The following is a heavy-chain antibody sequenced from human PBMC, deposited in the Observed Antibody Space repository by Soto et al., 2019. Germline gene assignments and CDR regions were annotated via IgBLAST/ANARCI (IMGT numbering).Heavy chain of an antibody. Sequence: SETLSLTCTVSGGSISSAGYYWSWIRQHPGKGLEWIGYIYYSGSTHYNPSLKSRVTISVDTSKNQFSLKLSSVTAADTAVYYCARADMVVTASRYNWFDPWGQGALVTVSS. CDR3: ARADMVVTASRYNWFDP. CDR2: IYYSGST. D-gene: IGHD2-21*02. V-gene: IGHV4-31*03. CDR1: GGSISSAGYY. J-gene: IGHJ5*02.